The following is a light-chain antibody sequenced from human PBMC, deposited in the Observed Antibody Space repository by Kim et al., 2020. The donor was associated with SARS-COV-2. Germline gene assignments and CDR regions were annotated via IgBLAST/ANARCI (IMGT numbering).Light chain of an antibody. CDR3: NSRDSNDNVV. CDR1: SLRSYY. CDR2: GKN. J-gene: IGLJ2*01. Sequence: VAVGQTGRITCQGDSLRSYYATWYQQKPGQAPILVIYGKNNRPSGIPDRFSGSSSGNTASLTITGTQAGDEADYYCNSRDSNDNVVFGGGTKVTVL. V-gene: IGLV3-19*01.